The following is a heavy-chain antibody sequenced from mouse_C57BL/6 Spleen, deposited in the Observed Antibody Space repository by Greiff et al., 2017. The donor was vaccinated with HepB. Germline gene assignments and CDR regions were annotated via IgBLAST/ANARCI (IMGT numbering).Heavy chain of an antibody. D-gene: IGHD1-1*01. Sequence: VQLQQSGAELVKPGASVKLSCKASGYTFTEYTIHWVKQRSGQGLEWIGWFYPGSGSIKYNEKFKDKATLTADKSSSTVYMELSRFTSEDSAVYFCARHEVLYYGSSYWYFDVWGTGTTVTVSS. CDR2: FYPGSGSI. V-gene: IGHV1-62-2*01. CDR1: GYTFTEYT. CDR3: ARHEVLYYGSSYWYFDV. J-gene: IGHJ1*03.